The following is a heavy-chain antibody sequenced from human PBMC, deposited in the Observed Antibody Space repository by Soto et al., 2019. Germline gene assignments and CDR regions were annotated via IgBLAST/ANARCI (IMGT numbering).Heavy chain of an antibody. CDR2: ISTYKRNT. J-gene: IGHJ6*02. V-gene: IGHV1-18*01. CDR3: ARVRNNQSKYRNCPDV. CDR1: GYTFSSYG. D-gene: IGHD3-16*02. Sequence: QAQLVQSGAEVKEPGASVKVSCKASGYTFSSYGISWVRQAPGQGLEWMGWISTYKRNTNYAQKLQGRVTMTTDTSTTTAYMERMSLRSDDTAVYYCARVRNNQSKYRNCPDVWGQGTTVTVSS.